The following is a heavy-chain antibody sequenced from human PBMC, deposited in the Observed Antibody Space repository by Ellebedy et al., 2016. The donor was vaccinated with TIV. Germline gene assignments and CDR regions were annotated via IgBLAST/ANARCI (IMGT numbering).Heavy chain of an antibody. D-gene: IGHD2-2*01. CDR3: ARDTRFIDHQHNWFDP. CDR1: GFTFSDYY. V-gene: IGHV3-11*01. J-gene: IGHJ5*02. CDR2: ISSSGNSI. Sequence: GGSLRLSCAASGFTFSDYYMIWIRQAPGKGLEWVSYISSSGNSIYYADSVKGRFTISRDNAKSSLYLQMTSLRAEDTAVYYCARDTRFIDHQHNWFDPWGQGTLVTVSS.